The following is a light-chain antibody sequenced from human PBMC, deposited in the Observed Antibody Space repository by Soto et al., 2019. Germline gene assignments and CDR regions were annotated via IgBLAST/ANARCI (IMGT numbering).Light chain of an antibody. V-gene: IGKV3-20*01. CDR3: QQYGSSIQT. Sequence: EIVLTQFPGTLSLSPGARATLSCRASQSVGSNYLAWYQQRPGQPPNLLIFGASHRAPDIPDRFSGSGSGTDFTLTISRLEPEDFAVYYCQQYGSSIQTFGQGTKVDIK. CDR1: QSVGSNY. CDR2: GAS. J-gene: IGKJ1*01.